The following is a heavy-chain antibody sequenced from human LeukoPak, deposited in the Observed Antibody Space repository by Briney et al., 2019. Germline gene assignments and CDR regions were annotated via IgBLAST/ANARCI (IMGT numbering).Heavy chain of an antibody. Sequence: GSLRLSCAASGFTFSTFGMSWVRRAPGKGPEWVSGITGSGATTYYADSVKGRFTISRDNSQNTLYLQMNTLRAEDTAVYYCAKVVSGFHFDCWGQGTLVTVSS. J-gene: IGHJ4*02. D-gene: IGHD1-26*01. CDR2: ITGSGATT. V-gene: IGHV3-23*01. CDR1: GFTFSTFG. CDR3: AKVVSGFHFDC.